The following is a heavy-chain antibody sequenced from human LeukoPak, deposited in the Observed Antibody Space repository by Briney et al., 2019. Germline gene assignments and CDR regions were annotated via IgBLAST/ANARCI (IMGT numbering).Heavy chain of an antibody. D-gene: IGHD3-22*01. CDR1: GGSISSGGYY. J-gene: IGHJ4*02. CDR2: IYYSGST. CDR3: AREVRSYFDY. V-gene: IGHV4-31*03. Sequence: SETLSLTCTVSGGSISSGGYYWSWIRQHPGKGLEWIGYIYYSGSTYYNPSLKSRVTISVDTSKNQFSLKLSSVTAADTAVYYCAREVRSYFDYWGQGTLVTVSS.